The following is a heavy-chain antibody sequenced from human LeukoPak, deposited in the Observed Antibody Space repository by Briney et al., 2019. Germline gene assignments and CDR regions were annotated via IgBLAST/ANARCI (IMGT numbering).Heavy chain of an antibody. CDR2: IYYSGST. CDR3: ARRKYYGSGSYNG. J-gene: IGHJ4*02. Sequence: PSETLSLTCTVSGGSISSDGYYWGWIRQPPGKGLEWIGSIYYSGSTYYNPSLKSRVTISVDTSKNQFSLKLSSVTAADTAVYYCARRKYYGSGSYNGWGQGTLVTVSS. CDR1: GGSISSDGYY. D-gene: IGHD3-10*01. V-gene: IGHV4-39*01.